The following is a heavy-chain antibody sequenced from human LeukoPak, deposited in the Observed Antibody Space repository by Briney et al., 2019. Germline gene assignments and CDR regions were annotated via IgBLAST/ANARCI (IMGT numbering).Heavy chain of an antibody. CDR1: GFTVSSSY. J-gene: IGHJ3*02. CDR2: IYSGGRT. Sequence: PGGSLRLSCAASGFTVSSSYTSWVRQAPGKGLEWVSVIYSGGRTYYADSVKGRFTISRDNSKNTLYLQMNSLRAEDTAVYYCARERGDRDAFDIWGQGTMVTVSS. D-gene: IGHD2-21*01. V-gene: IGHV3-53*01. CDR3: ARERGDRDAFDI.